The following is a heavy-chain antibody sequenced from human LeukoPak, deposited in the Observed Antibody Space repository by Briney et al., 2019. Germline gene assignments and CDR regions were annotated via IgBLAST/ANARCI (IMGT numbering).Heavy chain of an antibody. J-gene: IGHJ4*02. V-gene: IGHV3-48*01. CDR2: ISTTSSTI. Sequence: PGGSLRLSCAASGSTFSSYSMNWVRQAPGKGLEWVSYISTTSSTIYYADSVKGRFTISRDNAKNSLYLQMNNLRAEDTAVYYCARKIVVAGQWYFDYWGQGTLVTVSS. CDR3: ARKIVVAGQWYFDY. D-gene: IGHD6-19*01. CDR1: GSTFSSYS.